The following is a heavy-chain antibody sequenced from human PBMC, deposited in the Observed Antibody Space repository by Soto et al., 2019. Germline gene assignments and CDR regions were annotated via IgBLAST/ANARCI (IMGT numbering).Heavy chain of an antibody. J-gene: IGHJ5*02. V-gene: IGHV1-69*05. Sequence: SVKVSCKASGGTFSSYAISWVRQAPGQGLEWMGGIIPIFGTANYAQKFQGRVTITTDESTSTAYMELSSLRSDDTAVYYCARGRDYYGSGSYSSFGWFDPWGQGTLVTVSS. CDR2: IIPIFGTA. D-gene: IGHD3-10*01. CDR1: GGTFSSYA. CDR3: ARGRDYYGSGSYSSFGWFDP.